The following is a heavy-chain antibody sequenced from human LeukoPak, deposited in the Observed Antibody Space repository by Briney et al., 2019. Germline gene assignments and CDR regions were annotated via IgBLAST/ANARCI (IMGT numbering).Heavy chain of an antibody. Sequence: GGSLRLSCAASGFTFSSYSMNWVRQAPGKGLEWVSAISGSGGSTYYADSVKGRFTISSDNSKNTLYLQMNSLRAEDTAVYYCAKSQGVYYYYYMDVWGKGTTVTVSS. V-gene: IGHV3-23*01. CDR1: GFTFSSYS. CDR3: AKSQGVYYYYYMDV. CDR2: ISGSGGST. D-gene: IGHD3-16*01. J-gene: IGHJ6*03.